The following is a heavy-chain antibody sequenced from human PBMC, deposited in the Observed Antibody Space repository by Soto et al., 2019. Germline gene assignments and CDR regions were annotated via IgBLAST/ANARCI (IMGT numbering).Heavy chain of an antibody. J-gene: IGHJ4*02. CDR3: AGWRAVYFDRSPYVEDS. CDR2: MRHSGST. V-gene: IGHV4-31*03. CDR1: GESISSADFY. Sequence: QVQLQESGPGLVKPSQTLSLTCTVSGESISSADFYWSWIRQHPGKGLEWIGYMRHSGSTFYNPSLRSRLHIPGRRSSTQFSLRLTSGTAAHTAVYYCAGWRAVYFDRSPYVEDSWGKATLVTVSS. D-gene: IGHD3-9*01.